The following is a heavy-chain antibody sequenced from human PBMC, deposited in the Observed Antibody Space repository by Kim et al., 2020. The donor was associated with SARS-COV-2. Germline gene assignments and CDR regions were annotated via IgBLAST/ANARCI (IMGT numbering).Heavy chain of an antibody. Sequence: SETLSLTCTVSGGSISSDRYYWAWIRQPPGKGLEWIGTVFYSGSTYYNPPLKSRVTISVDTSKNQFSLKLKSVTAADTAVYFCARASGLPGTPPTFDYWGQGTLVTVSS. V-gene: IGHV4-39*07. CDR2: VFYSGST. CDR1: GGSISSDRYY. D-gene: IGHD6-13*01. J-gene: IGHJ4*02. CDR3: ARASGLPGTPPTFDY.